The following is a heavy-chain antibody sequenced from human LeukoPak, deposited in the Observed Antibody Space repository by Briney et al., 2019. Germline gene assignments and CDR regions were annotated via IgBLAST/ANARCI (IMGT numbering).Heavy chain of an antibody. Sequence: PGGSLRLSCAASGFTFSSYGMHWVRQAPGKGLEWVAFIRYDGSNKYYADSVKGRFTISRDNSKNTLYLQMNSLRAEDTAVYYCARADSSGYYYDLALFDYWGQGTLVTVSS. CDR2: IRYDGSNK. CDR3: ARADSSGYYYDLALFDY. J-gene: IGHJ4*02. V-gene: IGHV3-30*02. CDR1: GFTFSSYG. D-gene: IGHD3-22*01.